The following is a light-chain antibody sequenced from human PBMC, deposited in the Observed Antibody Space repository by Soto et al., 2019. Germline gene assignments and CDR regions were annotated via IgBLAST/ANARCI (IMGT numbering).Light chain of an antibody. V-gene: IGKV1-5*01. CDR2: TAS. Sequence: DIQMTQSPATLSASVGDRVTITCRASQRISTWLAWYQLKPGKAPKLLIYTASSLESGVPSRFSGSGSGTEFTLTISSLQPDDFATYYCQQYHSYPLTFGGGTKVEIK. J-gene: IGKJ4*01. CDR1: QRISTW. CDR3: QQYHSYPLT.